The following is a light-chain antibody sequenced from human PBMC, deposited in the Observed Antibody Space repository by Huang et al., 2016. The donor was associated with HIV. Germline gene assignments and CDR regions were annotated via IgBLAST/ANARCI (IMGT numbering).Light chain of an antibody. CDR3: QQYFADPVT. CDR1: QDIGGS. J-gene: IGKJ2*01. CDR2: STF. V-gene: IGKV1-NL1*01. Sequence: GDRVTITCRASQDIGGSLAWFQQRPGKAPKLLLYSTFVLESGVPPRFTGSGSGTEYTLTISRLQPQDFATYYCQQYFADPVTFGQGTRLDIK.